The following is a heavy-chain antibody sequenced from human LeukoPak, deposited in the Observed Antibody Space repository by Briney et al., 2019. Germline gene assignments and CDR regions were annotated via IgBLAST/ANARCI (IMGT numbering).Heavy chain of an antibody. CDR3: ARVPGYSSGWYDY. Sequence: PGGSLRLSCAASGFTFSSYEMNWVRQAPGKGLEWVSYISSSGSTIYYADSVKGRFTISRDNAKNSLYLQMNSLRAEDTAVYYCARVPGYSSGWYDYWGQGTLVTVSS. J-gene: IGHJ4*02. V-gene: IGHV3-48*03. CDR2: ISSSGSTI. CDR1: GFTFSSYE. D-gene: IGHD6-19*01.